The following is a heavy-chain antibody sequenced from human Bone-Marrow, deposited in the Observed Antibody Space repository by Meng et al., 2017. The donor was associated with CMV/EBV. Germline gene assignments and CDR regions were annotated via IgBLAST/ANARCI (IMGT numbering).Heavy chain of an antibody. CDR1: GFTFSSYG. J-gene: IGHJ4*02. CDR3: AKDQGLDFWSGDFDY. D-gene: IGHD3-3*01. CDR2: IRYDGSNK. V-gene: IGHV3-30*02. Sequence: GGSLRLSCAASGFTFSSYGMHWVRQAPGKGLEWVAFIRYDGSNKYYADSVKGRFTISRDNSKNTLYLQMNSLRAEDTAVYYCAKDQGLDFWSGDFDYWVQGTLVTVSS.